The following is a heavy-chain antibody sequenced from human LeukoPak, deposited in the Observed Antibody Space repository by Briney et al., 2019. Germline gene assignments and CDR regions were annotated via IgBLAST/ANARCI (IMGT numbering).Heavy chain of an antibody. D-gene: IGHD5-24*01. J-gene: IGHJ4*02. CDR3: AAEFYSNGYNF. CDR1: GFTFSSAW. CDR2: IKSRTDGGTT. Sequence: GGSLRLSCAGSGFTFSSAWMTWVRQTPGKGLEWVGHIKSRTDGGTTDYAAPVKGRFTVSRDDSNSTVYLQMNSLKTEDSAVYYCAAEFYSNGYNFWGEGTLVTVSS. V-gene: IGHV3-15*01.